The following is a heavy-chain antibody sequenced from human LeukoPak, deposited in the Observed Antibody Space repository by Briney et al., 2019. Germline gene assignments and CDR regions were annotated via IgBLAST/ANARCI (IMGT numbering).Heavy chain of an antibody. V-gene: IGHV4-34*01. J-gene: IGHJ4*02. CDR2: INHSGST. D-gene: IGHD6-19*01. CDR1: GGSFSGYY. Sequence: SETLSLTCAVYGGSFSGYYWSWIRQPPGKGLGWIGEINHSGSTNYNPSLKSRVTISVDTSKNQFSLKLSSVTAADTAVYYCARGRIAVAGTLVDYWGQGTLVTVSS. CDR3: ARGRIAVAGTLVDY.